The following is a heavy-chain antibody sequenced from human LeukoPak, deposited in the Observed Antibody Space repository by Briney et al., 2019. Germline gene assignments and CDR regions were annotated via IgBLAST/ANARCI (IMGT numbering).Heavy chain of an antibody. CDR1: GFTFSSYE. CDR3: ARWSRFLEWLSPDGFDI. J-gene: IGHJ3*02. V-gene: IGHV3-48*03. CDR2: INSGSSAK. D-gene: IGHD3-3*01. Sequence: GGSLRLSCAASGFTFSSYEMNWVRQAPGKGLEGVSYINSGSSAKYYAASVKGRFIISRDDAKNSLYLQMNSLRAEDTAVYYCARWSRFLEWLSPDGFDIWGQGTMVTVSS.